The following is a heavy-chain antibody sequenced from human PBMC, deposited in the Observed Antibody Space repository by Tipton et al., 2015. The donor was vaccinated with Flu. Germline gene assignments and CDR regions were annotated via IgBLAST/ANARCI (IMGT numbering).Heavy chain of an antibody. J-gene: IGHJ3*01. CDR2: ILSDGTRR. CDR1: GFTLSNYA. CDR3: AKNRDGYNLDAFDF. V-gene: IGHV3-30-3*02. Sequence: SLRLSCTTSGFTLSNYAMHWVRQAPGEGLEWVAIILSDGTRRYNTDSVKGRFFISRGSSTNTLFLQMNSLSADDTAVYYCAKNRDGYNLDAFDFWGQGTVVTVSS. D-gene: IGHD5-24*01.